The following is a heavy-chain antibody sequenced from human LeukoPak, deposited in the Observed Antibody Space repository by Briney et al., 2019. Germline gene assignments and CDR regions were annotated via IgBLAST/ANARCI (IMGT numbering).Heavy chain of an antibody. J-gene: IGHJ4*02. V-gene: IGHV3-21*01. CDR2: ISSSSSYI. CDR1: GFTFSSYS. Sequence: PGGSLRLSCAASGFTFSSYSMNWVRQAPGKGLEWVSSISSSSSYIYYADSVKGRFTISRDNAKNSLYLQMNSLRAEDTAVYFCARAHSTSSSVYDFWGQGTRVTVSP. CDR3: ARAHSTSSSVYDF. D-gene: IGHD6-6*01.